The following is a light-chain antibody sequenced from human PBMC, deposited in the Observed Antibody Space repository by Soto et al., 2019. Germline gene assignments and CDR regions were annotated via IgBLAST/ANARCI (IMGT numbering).Light chain of an antibody. Sequence: SYELTQPLSVSVALGQTARITCGGTNIGSKNVHWYQQKPGQAPVLVIYRDSNRPSGIPERFSGSNSGNTATLTISRAQAGDEADYFCQVWDSSIFYLFGTGTKLTVL. V-gene: IGLV3-9*01. CDR3: QVWDSSIFYL. CDR1: NIGSKN. CDR2: RDS. J-gene: IGLJ1*01.